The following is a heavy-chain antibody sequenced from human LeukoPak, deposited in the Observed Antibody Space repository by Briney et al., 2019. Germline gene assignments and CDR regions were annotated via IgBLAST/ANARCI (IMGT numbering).Heavy chain of an antibody. CDR2: ISGSGGST. CDR1: GFTFSSYA. J-gene: IGHJ5*02. V-gene: IGHV3-23*01. CDR3: AGGHRSSWYWFDP. D-gene: IGHD6-13*01. Sequence: PGGSLRLSCAASGFTFSSYAMSWVRQAPGKGLEWVSAISGSGGSTYYADPVKGRFTISRDNSKNTLHLQMNSLRAEDTAVYYCAGGHRSSWYWFDPWGQGTLVTVSS.